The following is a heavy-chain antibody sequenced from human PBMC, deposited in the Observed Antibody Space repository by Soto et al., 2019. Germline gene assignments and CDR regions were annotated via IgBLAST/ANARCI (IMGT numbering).Heavy chain of an antibody. V-gene: IGHV5-10-1*01. CDR1: GYSFTSYW. CDR2: IDPSDSYT. Sequence: PGESLKISCKGSGYSFTSYWISWVRQMPGKGLEWMGRIDPSDSYTNYSPSFQGHVTISADKSISTAYLQWSSLKASDTAMYYCARQGVQRSYYYYYYGMDVWGHGTTVTV. CDR3: ARQGVQRSYYYYYYGMDV. D-gene: IGHD3-16*01. J-gene: IGHJ6*02.